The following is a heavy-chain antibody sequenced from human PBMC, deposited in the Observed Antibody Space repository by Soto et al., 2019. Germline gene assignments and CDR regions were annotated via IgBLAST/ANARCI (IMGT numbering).Heavy chain of an antibody. V-gene: IGHV2-5*02. CDR2: VYWDDDK. J-gene: IGHJ4*02. Sequence: ESGPTLVNPTQTLTLTCTFSGFSLTTDDVGVGWIRQFPGKALDWLAVVYWDDDKRYSPSLKSRLTITKDTYKNQVFLTMSNMDPVDTATYYCAHTRYSISSFDYWGQGTLVTVSS. CDR1: GFSLTTDDVG. CDR3: AHTRYSISSFDY. D-gene: IGHD6-6*01.